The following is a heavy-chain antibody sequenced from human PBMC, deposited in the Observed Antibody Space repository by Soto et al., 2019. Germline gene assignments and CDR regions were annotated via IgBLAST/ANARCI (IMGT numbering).Heavy chain of an antibody. D-gene: IGHD2-21*02. J-gene: IGHJ5*02. V-gene: IGHV4-61*08. CDR1: GVSITNSDYY. Sequence: SETLCLTCSVSGVSITNSDYYWSWIRQPPGKGLEWIGYIFHTGSASYKSSLKGRVTFSVDTSKNQFSLNLKSVTAADTAVYYCASVRVRMTAIVFSSDSWGQGSLVPVSS. CDR3: ASVRVRMTAIVFSSDS. CDR2: IFHTGSA.